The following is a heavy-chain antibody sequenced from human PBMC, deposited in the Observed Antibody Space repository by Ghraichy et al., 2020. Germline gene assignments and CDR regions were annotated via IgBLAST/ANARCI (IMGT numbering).Heavy chain of an antibody. CDR1: GYTFTSYG. J-gene: IGHJ6*02. Sequence: ASAKVSCKASGYTFTSYGISWVRQGPGQGLEWMGWISAHNGNTNYAQMLQGRVTMTTDTSTSTAYMEVRSLRSDDTAVYYCARDHPYYDFWSGRYGMDVWGQGTTVTVSS. V-gene: IGHV1-18*01. CDR2: ISAHNGNT. D-gene: IGHD3-3*01. CDR3: ARDHPYYDFWSGRYGMDV.